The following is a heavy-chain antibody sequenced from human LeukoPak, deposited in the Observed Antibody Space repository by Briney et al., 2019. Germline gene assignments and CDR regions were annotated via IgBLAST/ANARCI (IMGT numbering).Heavy chain of an antibody. CDR2: ISSSSSTI. CDR3: AKAYDSDYYLDS. CDR1: GFTFSSNS. Sequence: GGSLRLSCAASGFTFSSNSMNWVRQAPGKGLEWVSYISSSSSTIYYADSVKGRFTISRGSSKNTLYLQMNSLRAEDTAVYYCAKAYDSDYYLDSWGQGTLVTVSS. J-gene: IGHJ4*02. D-gene: IGHD3-22*01. V-gene: IGHV3-48*01.